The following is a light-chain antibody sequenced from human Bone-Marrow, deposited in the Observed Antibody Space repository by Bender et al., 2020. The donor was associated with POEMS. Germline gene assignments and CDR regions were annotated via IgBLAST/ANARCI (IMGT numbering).Light chain of an antibody. CDR3: AAWDDSLNGPV. Sequence: QSVLAQPPSASETPGQRVTIFCSGRSSNVGSNHVSWYQQLPGKAPKLLIYRSNQRPSGVPDRFSGSKSGTSASMAINGLRSDDEADYHCAAWDDSLNGPVFGGGTKLTVL. CDR1: SSNVGSNH. J-gene: IGLJ3*02. CDR2: RSN. V-gene: IGLV1-47*01.